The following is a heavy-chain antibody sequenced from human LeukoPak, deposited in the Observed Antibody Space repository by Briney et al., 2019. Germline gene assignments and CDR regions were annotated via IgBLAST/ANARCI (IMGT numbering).Heavy chain of an antibody. J-gene: IGHJ4*02. CDR3: AREYYDSSGYPEFDY. D-gene: IGHD3-22*01. CDR1: GYTSTSYG. V-gene: IGHV1-18*01. Sequence: GASVKVSCKASGYTSTSYGISWVRQAPGQGLAWMGWISAYNGNTNYAQKLQGRVTMTTDTSTSTAYMELRSLRSDDTAVYYCAREYYDSSGYPEFDYWGQGTLVTVSS. CDR2: ISAYNGNT.